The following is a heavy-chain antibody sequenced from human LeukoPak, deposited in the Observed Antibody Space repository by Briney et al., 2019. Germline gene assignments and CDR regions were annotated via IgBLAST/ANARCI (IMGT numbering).Heavy chain of an antibody. CDR1: GGSISSYY. CDR2: IYFSGST. D-gene: IGHD2/OR15-2a*01. CDR3: ARLLWSNAFDI. J-gene: IGHJ3*02. Sequence: PSETLSLTCTVSGGSISSYYWSWIRQPPGKGLEWIGYIYFSGSTNYNPSLKSRVTISVDTSKNQSSLKLSSVTAADTAVYYCARLLWSNAFDIWGQGTMVTVSS. V-gene: IGHV4-59*01.